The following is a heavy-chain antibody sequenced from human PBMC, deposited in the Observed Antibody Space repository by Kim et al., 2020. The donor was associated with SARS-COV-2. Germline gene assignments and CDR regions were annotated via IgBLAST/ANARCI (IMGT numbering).Heavy chain of an antibody. CDR3: ASQAHYYGSGSFNPFDY. Sequence: LKSRVTISVDTSKNQFSLKLGSVTAADTAVYYCASQAHYYGSGSFNPFDYWGQGTLVTVSS. J-gene: IGHJ4*02. V-gene: IGHV4-31*02. D-gene: IGHD3-10*01.